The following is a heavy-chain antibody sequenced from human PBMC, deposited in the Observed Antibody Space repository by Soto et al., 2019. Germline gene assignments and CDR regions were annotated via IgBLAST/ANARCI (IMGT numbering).Heavy chain of an antibody. Sequence: GGSLRLSCAASGFTFSSYAMSWVRQAPGKGLEWVSATSGSGGSTYYADSVKGRFTISRDNSKNTLYLQMNSLRAEDTAVYYCALLRHYGDLDYWGQGTLVTVSS. CDR1: GFTFSSYA. J-gene: IGHJ4*02. V-gene: IGHV3-23*01. CDR2: TSGSGGST. D-gene: IGHD4-17*01. CDR3: ALLRHYGDLDY.